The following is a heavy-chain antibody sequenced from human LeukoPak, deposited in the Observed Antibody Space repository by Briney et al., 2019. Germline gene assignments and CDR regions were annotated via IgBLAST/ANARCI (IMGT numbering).Heavy chain of an antibody. V-gene: IGHV4-59*01. D-gene: IGHD3-22*01. CDR2: IYYSGST. CDR1: GGSISSYY. J-gene: IGHJ4*02. Sequence: SETLPLTCTVSGGSISSYYWSWIRQPPGKGLEWIGYIYYSGSTNYNPSLKSRVTISVDTSKNQFSLKLSSVTAADTAVYYCARDYYDRSYFDYWGQGTLVTVSS. CDR3: ARDYYDRSYFDY.